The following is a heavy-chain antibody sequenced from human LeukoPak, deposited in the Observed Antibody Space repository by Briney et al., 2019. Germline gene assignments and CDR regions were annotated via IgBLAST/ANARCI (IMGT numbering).Heavy chain of an antibody. D-gene: IGHD3-22*01. CDR2: FDPEDGET. CDR3: ATGHVYDSSGYYQFDY. CDR1: GYTLTELS. J-gene: IGHJ4*02. V-gene: IGHV1-24*01. Sequence: ASVKVSCKVSGYTLTELSMHWVRQAPGKGLEWMGGFDPEDGETIYAQKLQGRVTMTEDTSTDTAYMELSSLRSEDTAVYYCATGHVYDSSGYYQFDYWGQGTLVTVSS.